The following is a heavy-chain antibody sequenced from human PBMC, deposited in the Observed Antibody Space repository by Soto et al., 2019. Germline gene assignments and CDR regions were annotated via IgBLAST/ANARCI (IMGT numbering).Heavy chain of an antibody. D-gene: IGHD1-1*01. CDR3: ARGSEIADINWNDDEGGYYFDY. J-gene: IGHJ4*02. CDR2: ISYDGSNK. Sequence: QVQLVESGGGVVQPGRSLRLSCAASGFTFSSYAMHWVRQAPGKGLEWVAVISYDGSNKYYADSVKGRFTISRDNSKNTLYLQMNSLSAEDTAVYYCARGSEIADINWNDDEGGYYFDYCGQGTLVTVSS. CDR1: GFTFSSYA. V-gene: IGHV3-30-3*01.